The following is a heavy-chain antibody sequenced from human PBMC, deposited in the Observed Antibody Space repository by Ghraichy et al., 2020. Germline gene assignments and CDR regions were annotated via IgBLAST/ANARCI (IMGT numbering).Heavy chain of an antibody. D-gene: IGHD4-17*01. CDR2: IIPIFGTA. V-gene: IGHV1-69*06. Sequence: SVKVSCKASGGTFSSYAISWVRQAPGQGLEWMGGIIPIFGTANYAQKFQGRVTITADKSTSTAYMELSSLRSEDTAVYYCARLGENYGDLRPFDYWGQGTLVTVSS. CDR1: GGTFSSYA. J-gene: IGHJ4*02. CDR3: ARLGENYGDLRPFDY.